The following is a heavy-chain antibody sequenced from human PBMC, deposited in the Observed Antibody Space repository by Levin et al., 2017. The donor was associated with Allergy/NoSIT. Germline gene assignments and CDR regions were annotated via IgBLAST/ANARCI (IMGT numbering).Heavy chain of an antibody. Sequence: GGSLRLSCAASGFTFDDYAMHWVRQAPGKGLEWVAGINWNSAFIGYADSVKGRFTISRDNAKNSLYLQMNSLRGDDTALYYCSKDILSANWNDYAFDVWGQGTMVTVSS. CDR3: SKDILSANWNDYAFDV. V-gene: IGHV3-9*01. D-gene: IGHD1-1*01. CDR2: INWNSAFI. CDR1: GFTFDDYA. J-gene: IGHJ3*01.